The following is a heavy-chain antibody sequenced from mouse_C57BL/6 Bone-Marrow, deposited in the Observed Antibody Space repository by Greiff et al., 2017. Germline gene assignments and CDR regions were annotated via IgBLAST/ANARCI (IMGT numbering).Heavy chain of an antibody. V-gene: IGHV1-82*01. J-gene: IGHJ2*01. CDR2: IYPGDGDT. CDR3: ARGTYYYGSSYFDY. Sequence: VKLLESGPELVKPGASVKISCKASGYAFSSSWMNWVKQRPGKGLEWIGRIYPGDGDTNYNGKFKGKATLTADKSSSTAYMQLSSLTSEDSAVYFCARGTYYYGSSYFDYWGQGTTLTVSS. D-gene: IGHD1-1*01. CDR1: GYAFSSSW.